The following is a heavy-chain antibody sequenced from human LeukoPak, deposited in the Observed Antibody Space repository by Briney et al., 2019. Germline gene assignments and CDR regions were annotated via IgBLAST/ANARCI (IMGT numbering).Heavy chain of an antibody. CDR3: ARGSGYCSGGSCSYYFDY. V-gene: IGHV3-11*01. CDR2: ISSSGSTI. CDR1: GFTFSDYY. D-gene: IGHD2-15*01. Sequence: KTGGSLRLSCAASGFTFSDYYMSWIRQAPGKGLEWVSYISSSGSTIYYADSVRGRFTISRDNAKNSLYLQMNSLRAEDTAVYYCARGSGYCSGGSCSYYFDYWDQGTLVTVSS. J-gene: IGHJ4*02.